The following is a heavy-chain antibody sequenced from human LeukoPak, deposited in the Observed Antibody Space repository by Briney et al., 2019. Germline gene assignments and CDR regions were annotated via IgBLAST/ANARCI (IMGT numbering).Heavy chain of an antibody. CDR2: VNSDGSST. J-gene: IGHJ6*02. V-gene: IGHV3-74*01. D-gene: IGHD3-10*01. CDR1: GFTFRSHW. CDR3: ARFGSGSYYYYYGMDV. Sequence: GGSLRLSCAASGFTFRSHWMHWVRQAPGKGLVWVSRVNSDGSSTSYADSVKGRFTISRDNAKNTLYLQMNSLRAEDTAVYYCARFGSGSYYYYYGMDVWGQGTTVTVSS.